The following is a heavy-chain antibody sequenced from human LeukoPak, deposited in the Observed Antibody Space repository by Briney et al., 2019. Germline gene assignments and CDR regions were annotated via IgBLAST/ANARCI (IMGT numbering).Heavy chain of an antibody. CDR2: IYYSGST. CDR3: ARDKGTYYYDSSGQGAFDI. Sequence: PSETLSLTCTVSGGSISSGGYYWSWIRQHPGKGLEWNGYIYYSGSTYYNPSLKSRVTISVDTSKNQFSLKLSSVTAADTAVYYCARDKGTYYYDSSGQGAFDIWGQGTMVTVSS. J-gene: IGHJ3*02. V-gene: IGHV4-31*03. D-gene: IGHD3-22*01. CDR1: GGSISSGGYY.